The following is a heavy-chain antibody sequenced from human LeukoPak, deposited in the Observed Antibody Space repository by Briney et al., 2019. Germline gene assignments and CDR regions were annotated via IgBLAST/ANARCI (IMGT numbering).Heavy chain of an antibody. J-gene: IGHJ3*02. CDR3: ARVSSYSNGRAFDI. CDR2: ISSNGGST. Sequence: PGGSLRLSCAASGFTFSSYAMHWVRQAPGKGLEYVSAISSNGGSTYYANSVKGRFTISRDNSKNTLYLQMGSLRAEDMAVYYCARVSSYSNGRAFDIWGQGTMVTVSS. V-gene: IGHV3-64*01. CDR1: GFTFSSYA. D-gene: IGHD6-19*01.